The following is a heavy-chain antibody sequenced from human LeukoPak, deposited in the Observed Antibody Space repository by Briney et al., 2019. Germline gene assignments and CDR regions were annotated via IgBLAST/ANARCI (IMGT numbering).Heavy chain of an antibody. J-gene: IGHJ3*02. CDR2: IYYSGST. CDR1: GGSISSYY. V-gene: IGHV4-59*08. D-gene: IGHD3-22*01. Sequence: SETLSLTCTVSGGSISSYYWSWIRQPPGKGLEWIGYIYYSGSTNYNPSLKSRVTISVDTSKNQFSLKLNSVTAADTAVYYCARRNTMIVDYAFDIWGQGTMVTVSS. CDR3: ARRNTMIVDYAFDI.